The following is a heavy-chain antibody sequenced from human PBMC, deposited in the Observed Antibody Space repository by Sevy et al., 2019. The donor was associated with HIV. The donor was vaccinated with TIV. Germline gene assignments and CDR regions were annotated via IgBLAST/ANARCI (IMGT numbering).Heavy chain of an antibody. CDR3: ATDPDNVHYYDSSGSLFDN. D-gene: IGHD3-22*01. CDR1: GFTFSSYG. CDR2: IWYDESNI. Sequence: GGSLRLSCAASGFTFSSYGMHWVRQSPGKGLEWVAVIWYDESNIYYTDSVKGRFTISRDNTKNTLYLQMHSLRADDTAVYHCATDPDNVHYYDSSGSLFDNWGQGTLVTVSS. J-gene: IGHJ4*02. V-gene: IGHV3-33*03.